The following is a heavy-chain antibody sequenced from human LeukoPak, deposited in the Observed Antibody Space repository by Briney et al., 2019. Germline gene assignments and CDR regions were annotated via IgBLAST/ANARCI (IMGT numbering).Heavy chain of an antibody. CDR2: ISYDAYNN. Sequence: GGSLRLSCAASAFTFSTYTMHWVRQTPGKGLEWVAVISYDAYNNYSADSMKGRFTISRDNSKTTLYLQMDSLRAEDTAVYYCARGREQWLVLGAFDVWGRGTVVTVSS. CDR1: AFTFSTYT. D-gene: IGHD6-19*01. V-gene: IGHV3-30-3*01. J-gene: IGHJ3*01. CDR3: ARGREQWLVLGAFDV.